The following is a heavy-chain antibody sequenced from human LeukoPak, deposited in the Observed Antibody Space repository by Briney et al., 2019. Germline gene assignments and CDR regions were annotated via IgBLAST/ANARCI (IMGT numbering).Heavy chain of an antibody. V-gene: IGHV1-69*06. CDR2: IIPIFGTA. Sequence: SVKVSCKASGGTFSSYAISWVRQAPGQGLEWMGGIIPIFGTANYAQKFQGRVAITADKSTSTAYMELSSLRSEDTAVYYCAILRGGSYYSYYYYYMDVWGKGTTVTVSS. J-gene: IGHJ6*03. D-gene: IGHD1-26*01. CDR1: GGTFSSYA. CDR3: AILRGGSYYSYYYYYMDV.